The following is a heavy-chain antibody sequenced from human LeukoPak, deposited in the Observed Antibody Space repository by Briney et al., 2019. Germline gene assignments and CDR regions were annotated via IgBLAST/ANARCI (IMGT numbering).Heavy chain of an antibody. Sequence: GGSLRLSCAASRFRFTSYWMSWVRQAPRKGLEWVANINQDGSVNYYVDSVKGRFTIFRDNAKSSVYLQMNSLRADDTAVYYCARIGYSSSCFDYWGQGALVTVSS. CDR3: ARIGYSSSCFDY. J-gene: IGHJ4*02. V-gene: IGHV3-7*01. CDR1: RFRFTSYW. CDR2: INQDGSVN. D-gene: IGHD6-6*01.